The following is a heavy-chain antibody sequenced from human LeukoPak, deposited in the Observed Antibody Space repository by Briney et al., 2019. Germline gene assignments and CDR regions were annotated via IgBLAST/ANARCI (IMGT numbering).Heavy chain of an antibody. CDR2: IFTSGST. V-gene: IGHV4-4*07. Sequence: SETLSLTCTVSGGSISSDYWSWIRQPAGKGLEWIGRIFTSGSTSYNPSLKSRVTMSLDTSKNQFSLKLSSVTAADTAVYYCARVGIRAAAQANFDYWGQGALVTVSS. J-gene: IGHJ4*02. CDR1: GGSISSDY. D-gene: IGHD6-13*01. CDR3: ARVGIRAAAQANFDY.